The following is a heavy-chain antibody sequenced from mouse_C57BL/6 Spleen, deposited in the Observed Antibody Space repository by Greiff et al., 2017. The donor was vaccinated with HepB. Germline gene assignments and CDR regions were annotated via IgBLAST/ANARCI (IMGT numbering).Heavy chain of an antibody. D-gene: IGHD2-4*01. CDR1: GYAFSSSW. Sequence: VQLQQSGPELVKPGASVKISCKASGYAFSSSWMNWVKQRPGKGLEWIGRIYPGDGDTNYNGKFKGKATLTADNSSSTAYMQLSSLTSEDSAVYFCARRTDYDYGYYAMDYWGQVTSVTVSS. V-gene: IGHV1-82*01. CDR2: IYPGDGDT. J-gene: IGHJ4*01. CDR3: ARRTDYDYGYYAMDY.